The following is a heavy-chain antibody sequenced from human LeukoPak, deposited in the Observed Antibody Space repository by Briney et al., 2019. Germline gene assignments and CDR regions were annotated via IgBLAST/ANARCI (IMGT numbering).Heavy chain of an antibody. V-gene: IGHV3-30-3*01. D-gene: IGHD1-1*01. CDR3: ARSRRTTYNWFDH. CDR1: GFTFSSYA. J-gene: IGHJ5*02. Sequence: PGGSLRLSCAASGFTFSSYAMHWVRQAPGKGLEWVAVISYDGSNKYYADSVKGRFTISRDNSKNTLYLQMNSLRAEDTAVYYCARSRRTTYNWFDHWGQGTLVTVSS. CDR2: ISYDGSNK.